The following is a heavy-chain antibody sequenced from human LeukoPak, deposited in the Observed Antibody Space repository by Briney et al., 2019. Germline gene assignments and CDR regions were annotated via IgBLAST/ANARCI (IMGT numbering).Heavy chain of an antibody. V-gene: IGHV3-23*01. J-gene: IGHJ5*02. CDR1: GFSFSSNV. D-gene: IGHD2-2*01. Sequence: PGGSLRLSCAASGFSFSSNVMIWVRQAPGKGLEWVSSIPASGGSTYYADSVKGRFTISRDNSKNSLYLQMNSLRAEDTAVYYCAKERVGVGRPALDHWGQGTLVIVSS. CDR2: IPASGGST. CDR3: AKERVGVGRPALDH.